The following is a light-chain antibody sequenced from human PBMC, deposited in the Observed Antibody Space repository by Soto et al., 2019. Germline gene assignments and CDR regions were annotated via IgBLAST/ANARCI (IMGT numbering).Light chain of an antibody. CDR3: QPYGSTLSWT. CDR1: QSVSNNY. V-gene: IGKV3-20*01. J-gene: IGKJ1*01. CDR2: GAS. Sequence: EIVLTQSPGTLSLSPGERATLSCRASQSVSNNYLAWYQQKPGQAPRLLIYGASTRATGIPDRFSGSGSGTDFTLTISRLEPEDFAVYYCQPYGSTLSWTFGQGTKVDI.